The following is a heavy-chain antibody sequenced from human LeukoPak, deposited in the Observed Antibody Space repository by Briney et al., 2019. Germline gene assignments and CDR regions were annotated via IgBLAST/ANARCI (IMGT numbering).Heavy chain of an antibody. CDR1: GFAFDDYA. V-gene: IGHV3-20*04. D-gene: IGHD2-21*01. J-gene: IGHJ4*02. CDR2: INCSGGST. CDR3: ARAPIPSPFYFDG. Sequence: PGGSLRLSCTASGFAFDDYAMSWVRQVPGKGLEWVSGINCSGGSTCYADSVRGRFTISRDNAKNSLYLQMDSLRAEDTAVYYCARAPIPSPFYFDGWGPGTLVTASS.